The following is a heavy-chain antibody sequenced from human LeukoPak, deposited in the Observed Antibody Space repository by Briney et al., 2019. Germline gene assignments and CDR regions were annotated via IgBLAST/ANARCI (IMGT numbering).Heavy chain of an antibody. J-gene: IGHJ4*02. CDR2: INPSGGST. CDR3: ARDGPDYGLDY. V-gene: IGHV1-46*01. D-gene: IGHD4-17*01. CDR1: GYTFTYYA. Sequence: AASVKVSCKASGYTFTYYAIHWVRQAPGQGLEWMGIINPSGGSTSYAQKFQGRVTMTRDTSTSTVYMELSSLRSEDTAVYYCARDGPDYGLDYWGQGTLVTVSS.